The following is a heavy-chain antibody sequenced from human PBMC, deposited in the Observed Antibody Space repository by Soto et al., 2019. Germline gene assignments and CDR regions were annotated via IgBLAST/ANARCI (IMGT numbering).Heavy chain of an antibody. CDR3: ARGDLGELSFEPFDY. V-gene: IGHV1-18*01. J-gene: IGHJ4*02. Sequence: ASVKVSCKASGYTFTSYGISWVRQAPGQGLEWMGWISAYNGNTNYAQKLQGRVTMTTDTSTSTAYMELRSLRSDDTAVYYCARGDLGELSFEPFDYWGQGTLVTVSS. CDR1: GYTFTSYG. CDR2: ISAYNGNT. D-gene: IGHD3-16*02.